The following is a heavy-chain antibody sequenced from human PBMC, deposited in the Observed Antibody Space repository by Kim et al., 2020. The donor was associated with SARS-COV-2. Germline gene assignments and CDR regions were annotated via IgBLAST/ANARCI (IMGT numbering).Heavy chain of an antibody. V-gene: IGHV3-21*01. CDR1: GFTFSSYS. CDR2: ISSSSSYI. J-gene: IGHJ4*02. Sequence: GGSLRLSCAASGFTFSSYSMNWVRQAPGKGLEWVSSISSSSSYIYYADSVKGRFTISRDNAKNSLYLQMNSLIAEDTAVYYCARGTYYYDSSGYCQGGYWGQGTLVTVSS. D-gene: IGHD3-22*01. CDR3: ARGTYYYDSSGYCQGGY.